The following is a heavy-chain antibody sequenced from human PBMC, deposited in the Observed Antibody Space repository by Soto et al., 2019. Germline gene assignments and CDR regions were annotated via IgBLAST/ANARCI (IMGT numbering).Heavy chain of an antibody. Sequence: GGSLRLSCAASGFTFSSYAMSWVRQAPGKGLEWVSAISGSGGSTYYADSVKGRCTISRDNSKNTLYLQMNSLRAEDTAVYYCAKDPMGSCSSTSCYLGGMDVWGQGTTVTVSS. J-gene: IGHJ6*02. CDR1: GFTFSSYA. CDR2: ISGSGGST. V-gene: IGHV3-23*01. CDR3: AKDPMGSCSSTSCYLGGMDV. D-gene: IGHD2-2*01.